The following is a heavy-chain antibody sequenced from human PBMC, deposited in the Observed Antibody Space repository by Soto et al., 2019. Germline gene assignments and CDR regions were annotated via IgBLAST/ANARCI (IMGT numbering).Heavy chain of an antibody. V-gene: IGHV1-46*01. CDR2: INPSGGST. CDR1: GYTFTSYY. D-gene: IGHD6-19*01. Sequence: ASVKVSCKASGYTFTSYYMHWVRQAPGQGLEWMGIINPSGGSTSYAQKFQGRVTMTRDMSTSTVYMELSSLRSEDTAVYYCARDMDSSGWLPLFDYWGQGTLVTVSS. CDR3: ARDMDSSGWLPLFDY. J-gene: IGHJ4*02.